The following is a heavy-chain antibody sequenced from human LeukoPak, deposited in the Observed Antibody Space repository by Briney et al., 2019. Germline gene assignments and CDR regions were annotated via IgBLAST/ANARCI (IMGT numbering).Heavy chain of an antibody. CDR2: IKQDGSEK. D-gene: IGHD2-15*01. CDR3: ARDRRYCSGGSCYSGGWFDP. V-gene: IGHV3-7*01. J-gene: IGHJ5*02. CDR1: GFTFSSYW. Sequence: GGSLRLSCAASGFTFSSYWMSWVRQAPGKGLEWVASIKQDGSEKYYVDSVKGRFTISRDNAKYSLYLQMNSLRAEDTAVYYCARDRRYCSGGSCYSGGWFDPWGQGTLVTVSS.